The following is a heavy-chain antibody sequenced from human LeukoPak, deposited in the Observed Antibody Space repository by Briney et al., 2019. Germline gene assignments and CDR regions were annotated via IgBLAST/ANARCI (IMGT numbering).Heavy chain of an antibody. CDR3: ARERGTYSSSWYRPYYYYFMDV. J-gene: IGHJ6*03. V-gene: IGHV1-69*13. CDR2: IIPIFGTA. Sequence: SVKVSCKASGGTFCSYAISWVRQAPGHGVEWMGGIIPIFGTANYAQKFQGRVTITADESTSTAYMALSSLRTEDTAVYYCARERGTYSSSWYRPYYYYFMDVWGKGTPVTVSS. D-gene: IGHD6-13*01. CDR1: GGTFCSYA.